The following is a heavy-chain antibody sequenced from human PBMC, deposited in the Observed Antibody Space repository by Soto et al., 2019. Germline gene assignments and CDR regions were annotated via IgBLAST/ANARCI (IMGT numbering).Heavy chain of an antibody. CDR1: GGSISSADYY. J-gene: IGHJ6*02. CDR2: IYYSGST. D-gene: IGHD5-12*01. CDR3: ARAIVVTIGGMDV. Sequence: SETLSLTCIVSGGSISSADYYWSWVRQPPGKGLEWIGYIYYSGSTFFNPSLKSRVTISKDTSRNQFSLRLNSVTAADTAVYYCARAIVVTIGGMDVWGQGTTVTVSS. V-gene: IGHV4-30-4*01.